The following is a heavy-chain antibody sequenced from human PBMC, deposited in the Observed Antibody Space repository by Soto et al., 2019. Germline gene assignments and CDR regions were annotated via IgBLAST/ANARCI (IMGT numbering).Heavy chain of an antibody. CDR2: ISPIFGTP. V-gene: IGHV1-69*01. CDR1: GGTFSSYT. D-gene: IGHD1-26*01. CDR3: SRVVVGSRLSLDY. J-gene: IGHJ4*02. Sequence: QVQLVQSGAEVKKPGSSVTVSCKASGGTFSSYTISWVRQAPGQGLEWMAGISPIFGTPIYAQKFQDRVTITADDSTMTAYMEMNRLTSEDTAVYYFSRVVVGSRLSLDYWGQGTLVTISS.